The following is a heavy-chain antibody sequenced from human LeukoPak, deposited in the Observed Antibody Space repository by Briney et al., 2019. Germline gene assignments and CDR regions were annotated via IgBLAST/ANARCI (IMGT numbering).Heavy chain of an antibody. Sequence: LAGGSLRLSCAASGSTFSSYAMSWVRQAPGKGLEWVSAISGSGGSTYYADSVKGRFTISRDNSKNTLYLQMNSLRAEDTAVYYCAVFGGSYFPQFDYWGQGTLVTVSS. J-gene: IGHJ4*02. V-gene: IGHV3-23*01. CDR3: AVFGGSYFPQFDY. CDR2: ISGSGGST. CDR1: GSTFSSYA. D-gene: IGHD1-26*01.